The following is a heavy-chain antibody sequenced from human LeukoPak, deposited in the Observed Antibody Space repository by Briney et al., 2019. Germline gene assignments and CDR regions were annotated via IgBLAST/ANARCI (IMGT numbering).Heavy chain of an antibody. CDR3: TGETYWFDY. CDR1: GYSFSNFW. V-gene: IGHV3-7*01. D-gene: IGHD2-8*02. Sequence: SGGSLRLSCEASGYSFSNFWMSWVRQAPGKGLEWVANINQDGSEKKYADSVKGRFTISRDTVKNLVYLQMNSLRVDDTALYYCTGETYWFDYWGQGTLVTVSS. CDR2: INQDGSEK. J-gene: IGHJ4*02.